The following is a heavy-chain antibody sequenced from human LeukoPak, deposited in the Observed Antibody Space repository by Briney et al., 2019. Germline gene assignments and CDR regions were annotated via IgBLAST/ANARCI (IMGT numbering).Heavy chain of an antibody. V-gene: IGHV3-23*01. D-gene: IGHD6-19*01. Sequence: GGSLRLSCAASGFTFSTYTMSWVRQAPGKGLEWVSAISESGGSTYYADSVKGRFTISRDNSKNTLYLQMNSLRAEDTATYYCAKAYSNGMYEDDYDYWGQGTLVTVSS. CDR2: ISESGGST. J-gene: IGHJ4*02. CDR1: GFTFSTYT. CDR3: AKAYSNGMYEDDYDY.